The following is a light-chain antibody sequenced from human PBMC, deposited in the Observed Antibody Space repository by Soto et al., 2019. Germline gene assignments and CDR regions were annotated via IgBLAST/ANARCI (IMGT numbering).Light chain of an antibody. CDR3: QQYTSYS. CDR1: QNIGDK. Sequence: IVMTQSPGTLSVSPWERATLSCRSSQNIGDKVGWYQQNPGQAPRLLIDGASTRGTGIPVRCSGSGSGTEFTLTISSLQPDACATYYWQQYTSYSFGQGTKVDIK. V-gene: IGKV3-15*01. CDR2: GAS. J-gene: IGKJ1*01.